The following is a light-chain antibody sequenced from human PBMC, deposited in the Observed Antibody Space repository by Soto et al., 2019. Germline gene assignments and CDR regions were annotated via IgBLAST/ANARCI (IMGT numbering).Light chain of an antibody. Sequence: QSVLTQPPSVSGAPGQRVTISCTGSNSNIGAGYDVNWYQQLPGTAPKLLIYANSNRPSGVPDRFSGSKSGTSASLAITGLQAEDEADYYCQYYDRSLSARVFGGGTKLTVL. CDR3: QYYDRSLSARV. V-gene: IGLV1-40*01. CDR2: ANS. CDR1: NSNIGAGYD. J-gene: IGLJ3*02.